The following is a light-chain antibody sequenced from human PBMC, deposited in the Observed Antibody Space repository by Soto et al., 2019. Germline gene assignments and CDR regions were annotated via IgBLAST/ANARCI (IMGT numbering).Light chain of an antibody. CDR1: QNIRNW. Sequence: DLPMTQYPSTQSGSVGESGPITCRASQNIRNWLAWYQQKPGKDPNPLIYDASSLKSGVPSRFSGSGSGTEFTLTISSLQPDEFATDYCQQYSTYSTFGQGTRLEIK. CDR3: QQYSTYST. J-gene: IGKJ5*01. V-gene: IGKV1-5*01. CDR2: DAS.